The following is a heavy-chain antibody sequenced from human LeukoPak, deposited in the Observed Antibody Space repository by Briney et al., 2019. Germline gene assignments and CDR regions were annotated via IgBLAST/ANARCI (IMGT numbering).Heavy chain of an antibody. CDR1: GFLFSNYW. CDR3: AIDNRGTFEF. V-gene: IGHV3-7*03. J-gene: IGHJ4*02. D-gene: IGHD3-16*01. Sequence: AGGSLRLSCGASGFLFSNYWMSWLRQTPGKGLEWVANTRQDGNEKRYVDSVKGRFTISRDNAKNSLYVQMNSLRAEDTAVYYCAIDNRGTFEFWGQGTLVTVSS. CDR2: TRQDGNEK.